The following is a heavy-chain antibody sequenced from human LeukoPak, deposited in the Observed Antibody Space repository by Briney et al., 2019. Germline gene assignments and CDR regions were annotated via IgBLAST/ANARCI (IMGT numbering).Heavy chain of an antibody. V-gene: IGHV3-9*01. Sequence: GGSLRLSYAASGFTFDDYAMHWVRQAPGKGLEWVSGISWNSGSIGYADSVKGRFTISRDNAKNSLYLQMNSLRAEDTALYYCAKAKGYYYYYGMDVWGQGTTVTVSS. CDR1: GFTFDDYA. CDR3: AKAKGYYYYYGMDV. J-gene: IGHJ6*02. CDR2: ISWNSGSI.